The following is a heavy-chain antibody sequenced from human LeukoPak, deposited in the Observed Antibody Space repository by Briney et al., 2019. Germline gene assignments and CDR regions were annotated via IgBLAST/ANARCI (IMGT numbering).Heavy chain of an antibody. V-gene: IGHV4-38-2*02. CDR1: GYSISSGYY. D-gene: IGHD3-16*01. CDR2: IYHSGST. Sequence: SSETLSLTCTVSGYSISSGYYWGWIRQPPGKGLEWIGSIYHSGSTYYNPSLKSRVTISVDTSKNQFSLKLSSVTAADTAVYYCARVSAGLIDYWGQGTLVTVSS. J-gene: IGHJ4*02. CDR3: ARVSAGLIDY.